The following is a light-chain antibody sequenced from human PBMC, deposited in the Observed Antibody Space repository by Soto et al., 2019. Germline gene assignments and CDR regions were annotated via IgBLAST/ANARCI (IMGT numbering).Light chain of an antibody. J-gene: IGKJ1*01. Sequence: SPVTLSLSTGERATLSWRAAKRVTDFLAWYQQKPGQAPRLLIYGASTRATGIPARFSGSGSGTEFTLIISSLQSEDCAGYWCQQYNSWLCRFGEGTKV. CDR2: GAS. CDR3: QQYNSWLCR. V-gene: IGKV3-15*01. CDR1: KRVTDF.